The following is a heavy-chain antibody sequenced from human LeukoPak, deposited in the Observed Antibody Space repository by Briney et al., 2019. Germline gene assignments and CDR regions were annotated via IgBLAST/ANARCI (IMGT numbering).Heavy chain of an antibody. D-gene: IGHD6-13*01. CDR1: GGTFSSYA. CDR2: ISAYNGNT. CDR3: ARRYSSSWLQTHYYYYYGMDV. Sequence: ASVTVSCTASGGTFSSYAISWVRQAPGQGLEWMGWISAYNGNTNYAQKLQGRVTMTTDTSTSTAYMELRSLRSDDTAVYYCARRYSSSWLQTHYYYYYGMDVWGQGTTVTVSS. J-gene: IGHJ6*02. V-gene: IGHV1-18*01.